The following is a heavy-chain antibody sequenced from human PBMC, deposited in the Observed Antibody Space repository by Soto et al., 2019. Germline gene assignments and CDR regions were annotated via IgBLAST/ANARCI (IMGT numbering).Heavy chain of an antibody. J-gene: IGHJ6*02. CDR3: AKEYSSSSLYYYGMDV. CDR1: GFTFSSYD. V-gene: IGHV3-30*18. Sequence: QVQLVESGGGVVQPGRSLRLSCAASGFTFSSYDMHWVRQAPGKGLEWVAVISYDGSNKYYADSVKGRFTISRDNSKNTLYLQMNSLRAEDTAVYYCAKEYSSSSLYYYGMDVWGQGTTVTVSS. CDR2: ISYDGSNK. D-gene: IGHD6-6*01.